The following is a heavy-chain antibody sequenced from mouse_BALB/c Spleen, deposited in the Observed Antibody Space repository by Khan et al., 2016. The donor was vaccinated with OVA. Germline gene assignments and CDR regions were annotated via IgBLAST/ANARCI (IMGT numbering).Heavy chain of an antibody. Sequence: EVQGVESGGGLVRPGGSLKLSCAASGFSFSSYSMSWVRQTPEKRLEWVATISSGGSYTYYPDSVKGRFTISRDNAKNTQHLQVNSLRSEDTAMYYCTGHRGYYGSSLYFDYWGQGTTLTVSS. CDR2: ISSGGSYT. V-gene: IGHV5-9-3*01. CDR1: GFSFSSYS. CDR3: TGHRGYYGSSLYFDY. J-gene: IGHJ2*01. D-gene: IGHD1-1*01.